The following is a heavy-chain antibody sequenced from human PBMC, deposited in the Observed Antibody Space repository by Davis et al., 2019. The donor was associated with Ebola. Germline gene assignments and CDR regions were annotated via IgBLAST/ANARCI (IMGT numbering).Heavy chain of an antibody. V-gene: IGHV3-53*05. J-gene: IGHJ4*03. CDR2: IYDHST. Sequence: GESLKISCAASGFTVSSNHMSWVRQAPGKGLEWVSVIYDHSTAYADSVRGRFIISRDKSNNTLYLEMNSLRVDDTAVYYCATTQWLREFDNWGQGTTVTVSS. CDR3: ATTQWLREFDN. CDR1: GFTVSSNH. D-gene: IGHD6-19*01.